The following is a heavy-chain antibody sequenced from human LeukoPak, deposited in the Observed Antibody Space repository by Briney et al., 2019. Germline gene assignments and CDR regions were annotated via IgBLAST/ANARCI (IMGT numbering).Heavy chain of an antibody. D-gene: IGHD6-19*01. J-gene: IGHJ6*02. CDR2: ISAYNGNT. Sequence: ASVKVSCKASGYTFTSYGISWVRQASGQGLEWMGWISAYNGNTNYAQKLQGRVTMTTDTSTSTAYMELRSLRSDDTAVYYCARTQWLVRLYYYYGMDVWGQGTTVTVSS. V-gene: IGHV1-18*01. CDR3: ARTQWLVRLYYYYGMDV. CDR1: GYTFTSYG.